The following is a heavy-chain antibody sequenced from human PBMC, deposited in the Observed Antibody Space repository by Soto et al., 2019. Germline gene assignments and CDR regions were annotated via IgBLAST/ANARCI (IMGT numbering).Heavy chain of an antibody. J-gene: IGHJ4*02. Sequence: SETLSLTCTVSGGSISSYYWSWIRQPPGKGLEWIGYIYYSGSTNYNPSLKSRVTISVDTSKNQFSLKLSSVTAADTAVYYCVRHSSYFGVAPFDYWGQGTLVTVSS. CDR1: GGSISSYY. D-gene: IGHD3-3*01. V-gene: IGHV4-59*08. CDR3: VRHSSYFGVAPFDY. CDR2: IYYSGST.